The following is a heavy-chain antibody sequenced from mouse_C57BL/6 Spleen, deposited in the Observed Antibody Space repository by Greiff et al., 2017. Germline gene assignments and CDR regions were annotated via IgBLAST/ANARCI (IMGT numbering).Heavy chain of an antibody. CDR3: ASGTGIFDY. Sequence: QVQLKESGPELVKPGASVKISCKASGYSFPSYYIHWVKQRPGQGLEWIGWIYPGSGNTKYNENFKGKATLTADTSSSTAYMQLSSLTSEDSAVYYCASGTGIFDYWGQGTTLTVSS. D-gene: IGHD4-1*01. CDR1: GYSFPSYY. CDR2: IYPGSGNT. J-gene: IGHJ2*01. V-gene: IGHV1-66*01.